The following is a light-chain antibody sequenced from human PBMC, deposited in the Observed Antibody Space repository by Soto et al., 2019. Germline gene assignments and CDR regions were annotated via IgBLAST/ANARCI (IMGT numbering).Light chain of an antibody. V-gene: IGLV3-21*04. J-gene: IGLJ2*01. CDR1: NIGSKS. CDR3: QVWDSSSDVV. Sequence: SYELTQPPSVSVAPGKTARITCGGNNIGSKSVHWYQQKPGQAPVLVIYYDSDRPSGIPERFSGSNSGNTATLTISRVEAGDEADYYCQVWDSSSDVVFGGGIKLPS. CDR2: YDS.